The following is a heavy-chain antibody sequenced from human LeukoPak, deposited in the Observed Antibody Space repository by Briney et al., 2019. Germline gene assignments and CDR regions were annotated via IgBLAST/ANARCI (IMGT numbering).Heavy chain of an antibody. D-gene: IGHD3-22*01. Sequence: SVNVSCKASGGTFSSYAISWVRQAPGQGLEWMGGIIPIFGTANYAQKFQGRVTITADESTSTAYMELSSLRSEDTAVYYCARNYYDSSGYRYYFDYWGQGTLVTVSS. CDR3: ARNYYDSSGYRYYFDY. CDR2: IIPIFGTA. V-gene: IGHV1-69*13. J-gene: IGHJ4*02. CDR1: GGTFSSYA.